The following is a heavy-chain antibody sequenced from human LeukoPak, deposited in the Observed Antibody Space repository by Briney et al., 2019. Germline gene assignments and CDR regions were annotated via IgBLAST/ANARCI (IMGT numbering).Heavy chain of an antibody. J-gene: IGHJ4*02. CDR3: ATAIAAAGLDGFDY. V-gene: IGHV1-8*01. CDR2: MNPNSGNT. CDR1: GYTFTSYD. D-gene: IGHD6-13*01. Sequence: GASVKVSCKASGYTFTSYDINWVRQATGQGLEWMGWMNPNSGNTGYAQKFQGRVTMTRNTSISTAYMELSSLRSEDTAVYYCATAIAAAGLDGFDYWGQGPWSPSPQ.